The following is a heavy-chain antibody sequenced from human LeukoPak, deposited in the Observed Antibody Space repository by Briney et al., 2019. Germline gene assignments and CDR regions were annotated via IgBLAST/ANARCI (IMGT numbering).Heavy chain of an antibody. CDR2: IRGGGATT. J-gene: IGHJ3*02. CDR1: GFTFSTYA. CDR3: SRDPNGDYIGAFDI. Sequence: GGSLRLSCAASGFTFSTYAMTWVRQAPGQGLEWVSSIRGGGATTFYANSVKGRFTISRDNTRNTLHLQMSSLRAEDTALYYCSRDPNGDYIGAFDIWGQGIMVTVSS. D-gene: IGHD2-8*01. V-gene: IGHV3-23*01.